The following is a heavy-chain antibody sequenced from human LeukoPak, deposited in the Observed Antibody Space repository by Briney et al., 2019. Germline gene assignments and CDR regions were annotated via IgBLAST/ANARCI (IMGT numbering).Heavy chain of an antibody. J-gene: IGHJ4*02. CDR3: ARDTDYGGNSDFDY. V-gene: IGHV1-2*02. D-gene: IGHD4-23*01. CDR2: INPNSGGT. CDR1: RYTFTGYY. Sequence: ASVKVSCKASRYTFTGYYMHWVRQAPGQGLEWMGWINPNSGGTNYAQKFQGRVTMTRDTSISTAYMELSRLRSDDTAVYYCARDTDYGGNSDFDYWGQGTLVTVSS.